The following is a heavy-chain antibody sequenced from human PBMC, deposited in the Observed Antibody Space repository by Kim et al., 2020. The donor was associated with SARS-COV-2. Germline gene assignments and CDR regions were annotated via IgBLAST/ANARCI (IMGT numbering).Heavy chain of an antibody. V-gene: IGHV3-74*01. CDR3: ARVLLGTYFDY. Sequence: GGSLRLSCAASGFTFSSYWMHWVRQAPGKGLVWVSRINSDGSSTSYADSVKGRFTISRDNAKNTLYLQMNRLRAEDTAVYYCARVLLGTYFDYWGQGTLVTVSS. J-gene: IGHJ4*02. D-gene: IGHD7-27*01. CDR1: GFTFSSYW. CDR2: INSDGSST.